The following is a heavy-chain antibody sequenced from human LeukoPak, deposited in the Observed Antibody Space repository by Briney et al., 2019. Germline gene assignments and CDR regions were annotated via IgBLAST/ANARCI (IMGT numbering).Heavy chain of an antibody. Sequence: PSGGSLRLSCAASGLTLSIYWTHCVRQAPRKGLVWVSRINSDGRSTRNADPVKARFTISRDDAMNTLYLQMNSLRAEDTAVYYCARAPICYFDWFSAYNWFDPWGQGTLVTVSS. V-gene: IGHV3-74*01. CDR3: ARAPICYFDWFSAYNWFDP. D-gene: IGHD3-9*01. CDR1: GLTLSIYW. J-gene: IGHJ5*02. CDR2: INSDGRST.